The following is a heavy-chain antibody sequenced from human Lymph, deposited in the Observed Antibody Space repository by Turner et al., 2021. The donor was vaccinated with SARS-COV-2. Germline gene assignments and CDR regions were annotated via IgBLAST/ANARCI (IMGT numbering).Heavy chain of an antibody. CDR1: GIIVSRNY. D-gene: IGHD6-13*01. CDR3: ARDLGTYGMDV. Sequence: EVQLVETGGGLVQPGGSLSLSCAASGIIVSRNYMNWVRQAPGKGLEWGAGIYSGGTTYYADSVKGRFTISRDKSKNTLYLQMNSLRVEDTAVYYCARDLGTYGMDVWGQGTTVTVSS. J-gene: IGHJ6*02. V-gene: IGHV3-53*02. CDR2: IYSGGTT.